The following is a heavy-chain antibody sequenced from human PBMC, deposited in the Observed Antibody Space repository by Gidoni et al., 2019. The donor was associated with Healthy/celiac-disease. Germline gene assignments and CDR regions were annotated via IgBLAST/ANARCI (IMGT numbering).Heavy chain of an antibody. D-gene: IGHD3-3*01. V-gene: IGHV5-51*01. CDR2: IYPGDSAT. Sequence: EVQLVQSGAEVKKPGESLKISCKGSGYSFTSYWIGWVRQMPGKGLAWMGLIYPGDSATRYTPSFQGPVTLSADKSISPAYLQWSRLKASDTAMYYCARKVRGILEWLSYFDYWGQGTLVTVSS. CDR3: ARKVRGILEWLSYFDY. J-gene: IGHJ4*02. CDR1: GYSFTSYW.